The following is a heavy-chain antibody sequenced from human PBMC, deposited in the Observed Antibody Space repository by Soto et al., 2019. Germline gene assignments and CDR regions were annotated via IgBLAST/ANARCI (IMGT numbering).Heavy chain of an antibody. Sequence: PGGSLRLSCAASGFTFSSYWMHWVRQAPGKGLVWVSRINSDGSSTSYADSVKGRFTISRDNAKNTLYLQMNSLRAEDTAVYYCAKSGSMVRGIIKNYYYMDVWGKGTTVTVSS. CDR1: GFTFSSYW. J-gene: IGHJ6*03. CDR3: AKSGSMVRGIIKNYYYMDV. CDR2: INSDGSST. V-gene: IGHV3-74*01. D-gene: IGHD3-10*01.